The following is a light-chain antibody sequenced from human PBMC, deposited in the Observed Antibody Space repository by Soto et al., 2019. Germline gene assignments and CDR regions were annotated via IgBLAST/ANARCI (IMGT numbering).Light chain of an antibody. CDR1: QSVRSSN. CDR3: QQYGSSLMFT. CDR2: GAS. J-gene: IGKJ3*01. Sequence: EIVLTQSPGTLSLSPGDRATLSCRASQSVRSSNLAWYQQKPGQAPRLLIYGASSRATGIPDRFSGSGSGTDSTITISRLEPEDAAVYYCQQYGSSLMFTFGPGTKVDI. V-gene: IGKV3-20*01.